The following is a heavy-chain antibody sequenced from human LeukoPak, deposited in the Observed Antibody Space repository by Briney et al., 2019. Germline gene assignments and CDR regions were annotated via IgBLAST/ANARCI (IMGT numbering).Heavy chain of an antibody. Sequence: ASVKVSCKASGYTFTSYAMHWLRQAPGQRLDWMGWINGGSGNTKYSPEFQGRVTITRDTSASTAYMELSSLRSEDTAVYYCANPRYDSSGYYYVDWGQGTLVTVSS. CDR1: GYTFTSYA. CDR3: ANPRYDSSGYYYVD. D-gene: IGHD3-22*01. V-gene: IGHV1-3*01. CDR2: INGGSGNT. J-gene: IGHJ4*02.